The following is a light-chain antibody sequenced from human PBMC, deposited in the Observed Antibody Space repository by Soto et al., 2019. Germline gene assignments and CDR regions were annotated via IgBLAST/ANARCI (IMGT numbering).Light chain of an antibody. CDR1: QSISSY. CDR2: AAS. Sequence: DIQMTQSPSSLSASVGDRVTITCRASQSISSYLNWYQQKPGKAPKRLIYAASSLQSGVPSRFSGSGSGTDFTLNISSLQPEDFTTYYCQQSYNTPITFGPGTKVDIK. J-gene: IGKJ3*01. V-gene: IGKV1-39*01. CDR3: QQSYNTPIT.